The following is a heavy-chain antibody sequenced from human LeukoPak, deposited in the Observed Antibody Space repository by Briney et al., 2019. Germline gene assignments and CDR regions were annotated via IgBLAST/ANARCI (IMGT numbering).Heavy chain of an antibody. Sequence: ASLKVSCKACGYTFTNYTLNRVRQAPGQGLEWNGRIDTNTGNPTYAQGFIGRFVFSLDTSVTTAYLQISSLKAEDTAVYYCARGYDTTGYFSYWGQGTLVTVSS. D-gene: IGHD3-22*01. J-gene: IGHJ4*02. CDR1: GYTFTNYT. V-gene: IGHV7-4-1*02. CDR2: IDTNTGNP. CDR3: ARGYDTTGYFSY.